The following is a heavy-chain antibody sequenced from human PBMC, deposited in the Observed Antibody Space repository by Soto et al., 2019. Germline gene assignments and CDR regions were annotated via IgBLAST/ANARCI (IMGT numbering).Heavy chain of an antibody. CDR1: GFTFSSYA. D-gene: IGHD2-2*01. V-gene: IGHV3-23*01. Sequence: GGSLRLSCAASGFTFSSYAMSWVRQAPGKGLEWVSAISGSGGSTYYADSVKGRFTISRDNSKNTLYLQMNSLRAEDTAVYYCAKDRTKQYQLLWSYFDYWGQGTLVTVSS. J-gene: IGHJ4*02. CDR2: ISGSGGST. CDR3: AKDRTKQYQLLWSYFDY.